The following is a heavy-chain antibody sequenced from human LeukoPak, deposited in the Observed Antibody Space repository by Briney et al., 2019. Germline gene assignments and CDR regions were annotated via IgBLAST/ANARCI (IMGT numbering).Heavy chain of an antibody. CDR3: ARGSSGTTKRYYFDS. Sequence: SETLSLTCSVSGGSIRGYYWNWVRQPADRGLEWIGRLYANDGTYYNPSLKRRLTMSVDTSKNQFSLKLRSVTAADTAVYYCARGSSGTTKRYYFDSWGQGVLVTVPS. D-gene: IGHD1-14*01. V-gene: IGHV4-4*07. CDR1: GGSIRGYY. CDR2: LYANDGT. J-gene: IGHJ4*02.